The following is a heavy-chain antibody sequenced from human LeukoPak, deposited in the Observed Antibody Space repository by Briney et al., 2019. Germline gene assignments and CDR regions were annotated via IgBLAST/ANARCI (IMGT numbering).Heavy chain of an antibody. J-gene: IGHJ3*02. Sequence: GASVKVSCKASGGTFSSYAISWVRQAPGQGLEWMGRIIPIFGIANYAQKFQGRVTITADKSTSTAYMELSSLRSEDTAVYYCARDRYCSGGSCYDAFDIWGQGTMVTVSS. CDR1: GGTFSSYA. D-gene: IGHD2-15*01. V-gene: IGHV1-69*04. CDR2: IIPIFGIA. CDR3: ARDRYCSGGSCYDAFDI.